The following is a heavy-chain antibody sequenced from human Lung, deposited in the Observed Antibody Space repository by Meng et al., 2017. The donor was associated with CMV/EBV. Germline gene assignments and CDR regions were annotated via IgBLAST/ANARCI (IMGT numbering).Heavy chain of an antibody. CDR3: ARARVFYALDV. CDR1: GFTFSTYT. J-gene: IGHJ6*02. Sequence: GESLKISCAASGFTFSTYTINWVRQAPGKGLEWVSCISSSSSYIYYADSVKGRFTISRDNAKNSVYLQMDSLRADDTAVYYCARARVFYALDVWGQGTRVTVSS. CDR2: ISSSSSYI. V-gene: IGHV3-21*01.